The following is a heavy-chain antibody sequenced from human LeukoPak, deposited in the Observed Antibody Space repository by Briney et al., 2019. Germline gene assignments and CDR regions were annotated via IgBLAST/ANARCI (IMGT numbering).Heavy chain of an antibody. Sequence: SQTLSLTCTVSGGSISSGDYYWSWIRQPPGKGLEWIGYIYYSGSTYYNPSLKSRVTISVDTSKNQFSLKLSSVTAADTAMYYCAREDYGDYGRFVDYWGQGTLVTVSS. CDR2: IYYSGST. J-gene: IGHJ4*02. D-gene: IGHD4-17*01. CDR3: AREDYGDYGRFVDY. CDR1: GGSISSGDYY. V-gene: IGHV4-30-4*01.